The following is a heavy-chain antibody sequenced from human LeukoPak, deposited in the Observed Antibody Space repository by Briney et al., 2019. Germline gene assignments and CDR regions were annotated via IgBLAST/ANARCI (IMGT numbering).Heavy chain of an antibody. CDR2: ISSSGSTI. Sequence: GGSLRLSCAASIFTFCHYEMNWVRQAPGKGLEWVSYISSSGSTIYYADSVKGRFTISRDNAKNSLYLQVNRPRAEDTGVYYCARYRYYGSGSYDYWGQGTLVTVSS. CDR3: ARYRYYGSGSYDY. CDR1: IFTFCHYE. J-gene: IGHJ4*02. V-gene: IGHV3-48*03. D-gene: IGHD3-10*01.